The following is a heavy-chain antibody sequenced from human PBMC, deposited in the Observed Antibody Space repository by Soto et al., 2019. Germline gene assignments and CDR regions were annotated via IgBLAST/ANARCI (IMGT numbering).Heavy chain of an antibody. V-gene: IGHV1-8*02. D-gene: IGHD3-9*01. CDR3: ARSRPNDILTGLDY. J-gene: IGHJ4*02. CDR2: MNPNSGNT. CDR1: GYTFTSYD. Sequence: DSVKVSCKASGYTFTSYDINWVRQATGQGLEWMGWMNPNSGNTGYAQKFQGRVTMTRNTSISTAYMELSSLRSEDTAVYYCARSRPNDILTGLDYWGQGTLVTVSS.